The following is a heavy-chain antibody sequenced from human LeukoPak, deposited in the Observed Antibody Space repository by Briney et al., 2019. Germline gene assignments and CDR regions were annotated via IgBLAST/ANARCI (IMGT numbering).Heavy chain of an antibody. CDR1: GFTFRSCC. V-gene: IGHV3-7*01. CDR2: IKQDGSEK. D-gene: IGHD1-14*01. J-gene: IGHJ4*02. CDR3: ARVYAGHAGFFDY. Sequence: GVSLRLSCAASGFTFRSCCMIWLRQAPGKGREGVANIKQDGSEKYYKDSVKGRFTISRDNAKNSLYLQMNSLRAEDTAVYYCARVYAGHAGFFDYWGQGTLVTVSS.